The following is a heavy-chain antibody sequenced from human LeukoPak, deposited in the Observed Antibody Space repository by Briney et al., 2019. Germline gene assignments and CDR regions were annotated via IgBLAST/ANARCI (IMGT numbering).Heavy chain of an antibody. CDR2: IRYDGSNK. Sequence: GGSLRLSCAASGFTFSSYGMHWVRQAPGKGLEWVAFIRYDGSNKYYADSVKGRFAISRDNSKNTLYLQKNSLRAEDTAVYYCAKDRVGDYSTFFDYWRQGTLVTLSS. CDR1: GFTFSSYG. J-gene: IGHJ4*02. V-gene: IGHV3-30*02. CDR3: AKDRVGDYSTFFDY. D-gene: IGHD4-11*01.